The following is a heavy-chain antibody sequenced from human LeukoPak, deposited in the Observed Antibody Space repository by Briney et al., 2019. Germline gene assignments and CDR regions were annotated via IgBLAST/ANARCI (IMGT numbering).Heavy chain of an antibody. CDR2: INPNSGGT. V-gene: IGHV1-2*02. J-gene: IGHJ4*02. CDR1: GYTFTGVD. D-gene: IGHD3-10*01. CDR3: ARDYYGSGRSFDY. Sequence: SLKVSSTVSGYTFTGVDMNWVGQAAGPGLKWLGWINPNSGGTNYEQKFQSRVTMTRDTSISTAYMELSRLRSDDTAVYYCARDYYGSGRSFDYWGQGTLVTVSS.